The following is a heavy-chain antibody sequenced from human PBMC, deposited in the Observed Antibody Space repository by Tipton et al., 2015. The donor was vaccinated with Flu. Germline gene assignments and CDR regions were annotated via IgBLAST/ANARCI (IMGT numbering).Heavy chain of an antibody. Sequence: GLVKPSETLSLTCGVHGGSFSDYSRNWIRQPPGKGLEWIGEIKPSGITNYNPSLKSRVTITTDTSKNQFSLEVTSVTAADTAVYYCAGRGSSSWYRPLVFDDRGQGSLVTVSS. J-gene: IGHJ4*02. CDR3: AGRGSSSWYRPLVFDD. D-gene: IGHD6-13*01. V-gene: IGHV4-34*01. CDR2: IKPSGIT. CDR1: GGSFSDYS.